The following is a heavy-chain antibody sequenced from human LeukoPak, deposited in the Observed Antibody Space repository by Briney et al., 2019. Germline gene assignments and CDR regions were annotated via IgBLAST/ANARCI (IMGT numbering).Heavy chain of an antibody. D-gene: IGHD3-16*02. Sequence: PSETLSLTCTVSGGSISSNYWSWIRQPPGKGLEWVALIYNDGGTHYTDSVKGRFTISRDTSRNTLFLQMNSLRVEDSAMYYCVKRLTLGDLSIKGAFALWGQGTMVTVAS. CDR1: GGSISSNY. CDR3: VKRLTLGDLSIKGAFAL. J-gene: IGHJ3*01. V-gene: IGHV3-53*01. CDR2: IYNDGGT.